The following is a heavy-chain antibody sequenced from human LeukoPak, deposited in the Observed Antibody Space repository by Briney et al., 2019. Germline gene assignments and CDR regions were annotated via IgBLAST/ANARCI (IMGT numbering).Heavy chain of an antibody. CDR2: ISHSGST. CDR3: ARHGYGYFDY. V-gene: IGHV4-59*01. Sequence: SETLSLTCTVSGGSISTYYWSWIRQPPGKGLEWLAYISHSGSTNFNPSLKSRVTISVDTSMNQFSLKLSSVTAADTAMYYCARHGYGYFDYWGQGTLVTVSS. D-gene: IGHD5-18*01. J-gene: IGHJ4*02. CDR1: GGSISTYY.